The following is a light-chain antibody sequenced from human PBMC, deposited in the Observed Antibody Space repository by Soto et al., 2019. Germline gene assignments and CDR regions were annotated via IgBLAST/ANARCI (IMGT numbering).Light chain of an antibody. Sequence: DIVMTQSPLSLPVTPGEPASISCRSSQSLLHSNGYNYLDWYLQKPGQSPQLLIYLGSNRASGVPDRFRGSGSGTDFTLKISRVEAEDVGVYYCMQALQPPLTFGQGTKVEIK. V-gene: IGKV2-28*01. CDR1: QSLLHSNGYNY. CDR2: LGS. J-gene: IGKJ1*01. CDR3: MQALQPPLT.